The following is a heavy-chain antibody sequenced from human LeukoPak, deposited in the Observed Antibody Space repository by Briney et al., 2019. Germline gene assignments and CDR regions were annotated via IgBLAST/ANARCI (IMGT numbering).Heavy chain of an antibody. Sequence: ASVKMSCKVSGYTFTDYYMHWVQQAPGKGLEWMGLVDPEDGETIYAEKFQGRVTITADTSTDTAYMELSSLRSEDTAVYYCATPSQKDYYDSSGYSSYYMDVWGKGTTVTVSS. CDR3: ATPSQKDYYDSSGYSSYYMDV. D-gene: IGHD3-22*01. CDR1: GYTFTDYY. V-gene: IGHV1-69-2*01. J-gene: IGHJ6*03. CDR2: VDPEDGET.